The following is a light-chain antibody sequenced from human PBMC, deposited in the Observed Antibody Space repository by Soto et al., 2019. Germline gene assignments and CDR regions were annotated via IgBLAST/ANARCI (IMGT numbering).Light chain of an antibody. CDR3: MKALKNPPIT. CDR1: QSLLHSNGYNY. V-gene: IGKV2-28*01. CDR2: LGS. J-gene: IGKJ5*01. Sequence: DIVMTQSPLSLPVTPGEPASISCRSSQSLLHSNGYNYLDWYLQKPGQSPQLLIYLGSNRASGVPDRFSGSGSGTDFTLKISRVEAEDVGVYYCMKALKNPPITFGQGTRLEIK.